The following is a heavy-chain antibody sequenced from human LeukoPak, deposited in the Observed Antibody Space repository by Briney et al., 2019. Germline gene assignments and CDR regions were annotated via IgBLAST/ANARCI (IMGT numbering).Heavy chain of an antibody. CDR3: ARERWGYYGDYAYYFDY. D-gene: IGHD4-17*01. CDR2: INHSGST. Sequence: SETLSLTCAVYGGSFSGYYWSWIRQPPGKGLEWIGEINHSGSTNYNPSLKSRVTISVGTSKNQFSLKLSSVTAADTAVYYCARERWGYYGDYAYYFDYWGQGTLVTVSS. V-gene: IGHV4-34*01. J-gene: IGHJ4*02. CDR1: GGSFSGYY.